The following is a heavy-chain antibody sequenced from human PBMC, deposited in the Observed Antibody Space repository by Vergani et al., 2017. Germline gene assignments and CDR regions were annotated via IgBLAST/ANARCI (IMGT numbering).Heavy chain of an antibody. V-gene: IGHV2-5*01. CDR1: GFSLSTSGVG. D-gene: IGHD5-24*01. J-gene: IGHJ4*02. CDR2: IYWNDDK. Sequence: QITLKESGPTLVKPTQTLTLTCTFSGFSLSTSGVGVGWIRQPPGKALEWLALIYWNDDKRYSPSLKSRLTITKDTSKNLVVLTMTNMDPVDTATYYCAHTHGYNYVGDFDYWGQGTLVAVSS. CDR3: AHTHGYNYVGDFDY.